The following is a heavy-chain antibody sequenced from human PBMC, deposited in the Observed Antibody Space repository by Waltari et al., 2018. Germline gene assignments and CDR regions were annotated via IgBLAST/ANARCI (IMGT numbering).Heavy chain of an antibody. D-gene: IGHD1-26*01. J-gene: IGHJ3*02. V-gene: IGHV3-21*01. CDR3: ARAFKIVGATLWSAFDI. Sequence: EVQLVESGGGLVKPGGSLRLSCAASGFTFSSYSMNWVRQAPGKGLEWVSSISSSSSYIYYADSVKGRFTISRDNAKNSLYLQMNRRRAEDTAVYYCARAFKIVGATLWSAFDIWGQGTMVTVSS. CDR2: ISSSSSYI. CDR1: GFTFSSYS.